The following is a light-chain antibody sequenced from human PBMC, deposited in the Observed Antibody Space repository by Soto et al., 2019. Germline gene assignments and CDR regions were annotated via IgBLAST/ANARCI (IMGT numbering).Light chain of an antibody. CDR2: DGF. Sequence: DIQMTQSPSTLSASVGDRVTITCRASQSISRWLAWYRQKPGKAPNLLIHDGFSLESGVPSRFSGSGSGTEFTLTITSLQPDDFATYYCQQYHTSWTFGQGTRVEI. CDR1: QSISRW. J-gene: IGKJ1*01. V-gene: IGKV1-5*01. CDR3: QQYHTSWT.